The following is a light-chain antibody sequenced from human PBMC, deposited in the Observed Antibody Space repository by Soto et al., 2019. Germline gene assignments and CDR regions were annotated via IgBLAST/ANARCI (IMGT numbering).Light chain of an antibody. CDR3: QQRSNWPIT. CDR1: QSVSSY. Sequence: EVVLTQSPGTLSLSPGERATLSCRASQSVSSYLAWYQQKPGQAPRLLIYDASNRATGIPARFSGSGSGTDFALTISSLEPEDFAVYYCQQRSNWPITFGQETRLEIK. V-gene: IGKV3-11*01. J-gene: IGKJ5*01. CDR2: DAS.